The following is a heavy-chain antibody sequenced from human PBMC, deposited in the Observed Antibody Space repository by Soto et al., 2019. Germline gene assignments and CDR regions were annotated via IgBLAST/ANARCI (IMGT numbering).Heavy chain of an antibody. CDR3: ARKHSLDYIRWGLDP. Sequence: ASVKVSCKASGYPFSDNQIHWLRRAPGQGLEWMGRINPKSDDTNYAQKFQGRVTMTRDTSIDTAYLELTGLTSDDMATYYCARKHSLDYIRWGLDPWGQGTLVTAPQ. J-gene: IGHJ5*02. V-gene: IGHV1-2*02. CDR2: INPKSDDT. D-gene: IGHD4-4*01. CDR1: GYPFSDNQ.